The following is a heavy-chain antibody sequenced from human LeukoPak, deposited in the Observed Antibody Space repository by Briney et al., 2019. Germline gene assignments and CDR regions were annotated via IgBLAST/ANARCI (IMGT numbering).Heavy chain of an antibody. J-gene: IGHJ2*01. Sequence: ASVKVSCKASGYTFTSYDINWVRQATGQGLEWMGWMNPNSGNTGYAQKFQGRVTITRNTSISTAYMELSSLRSEDTAVYYCARDRQYYDILTGYYLWYFDLWGRGTLVTVSS. CDR3: ARDRQYYDILTGYYLWYFDL. D-gene: IGHD3-9*01. V-gene: IGHV1-8*03. CDR2: MNPNSGNT. CDR1: GYTFTSYD.